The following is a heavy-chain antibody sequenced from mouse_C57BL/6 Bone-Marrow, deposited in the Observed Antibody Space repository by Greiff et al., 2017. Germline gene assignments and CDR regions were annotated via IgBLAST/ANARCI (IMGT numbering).Heavy chain of an antibody. V-gene: IGHV3-1*01. CDR3: ARECYYDAMDY. J-gene: IGHJ4*01. CDR2: ISYSGST. D-gene: IGHD2-12*01. Sequence: EVKLVESGPGMVKPSQSLSLTCTVTGYSITSGYDWHWIRHFPGNKLEWMGYISYSGSTNYNPTLKSRISITHDTSKNHFFLKLNSVTTEDTATYYCARECYYDAMDYWGQGTSVTVSS. CDR1: GYSITSGYD.